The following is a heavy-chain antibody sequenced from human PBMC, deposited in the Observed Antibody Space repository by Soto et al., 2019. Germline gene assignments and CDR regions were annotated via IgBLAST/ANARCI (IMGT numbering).Heavy chain of an antibody. V-gene: IGHV1-46*01. CDR3: ARAGINWLDP. D-gene: IGHD6-13*01. Sequence: QVQLVQSGAEVKKPGASVKLSCKASGYVFTSFHMHWVRQAPGQGLEWMGLINPSDGRTEYAQKYKGGVTMTSDTSTSTVYMVLNTLRSEDTAVYYCARAGINWLDPWGQGTLVTVSA. CDR2: INPSDGRT. J-gene: IGHJ5*02. CDR1: GYVFTSFH.